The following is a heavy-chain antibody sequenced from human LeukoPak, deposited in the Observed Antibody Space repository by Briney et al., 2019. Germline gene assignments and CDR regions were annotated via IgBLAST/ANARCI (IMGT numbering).Heavy chain of an antibody. CDR3: ARLDFWSGTPLNWFDP. CDR1: GGSFSGYY. V-gene: IGHV4-34*01. D-gene: IGHD3-3*01. J-gene: IGHJ5*02. Sequence: PSETLSLTCAVYGGSFSGYYWSWIRQPPGKGLEWIGEINHSGSTNYNPSLKCRVTTSVDTSKNQFSLKLSSVTAADTAVYYCARLDFWSGTPLNWFDPWGQGTLVTVSS. CDR2: INHSGST.